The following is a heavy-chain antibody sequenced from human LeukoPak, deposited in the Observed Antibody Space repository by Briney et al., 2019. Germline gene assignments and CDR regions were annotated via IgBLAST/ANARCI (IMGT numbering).Heavy chain of an antibody. CDR3: ARGDSSSWSFKI. J-gene: IGHJ4*02. CDR2: IYYSGTT. Sequence: SETLSLTCTVSGGSLSSSDHYWSRIRQPPGKGLEWIAYIYYSGTTYYNPSLLSRVSISVDTSKSQFSLKLSSVTAADTAVYYCARGDSSSWSFKIWGQGTLVTVSS. D-gene: IGHD6-13*01. V-gene: IGHV4-30-4*01. CDR1: GGSLSSSDHY.